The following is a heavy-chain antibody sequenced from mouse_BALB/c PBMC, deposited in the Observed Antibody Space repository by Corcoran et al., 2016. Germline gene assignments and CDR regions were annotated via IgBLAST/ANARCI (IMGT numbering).Heavy chain of an antibody. V-gene: IGHV1-39*01. J-gene: IGHJ4*01. Sequence: EIQLQQTGPELVKPGASVKISCKASGYSFTDYIMLWVKQSHGKSLEWIGNINPYYGSTSYNLKFKGKATLTVDKSSSTAYMQRNSRTSEDSAVYYCARYGNYAMDYWGQGTSVTVSS. CDR1: GYSFTDYI. D-gene: IGHD2-1*01. CDR3: ARYGNYAMDY. CDR2: INPYYGST.